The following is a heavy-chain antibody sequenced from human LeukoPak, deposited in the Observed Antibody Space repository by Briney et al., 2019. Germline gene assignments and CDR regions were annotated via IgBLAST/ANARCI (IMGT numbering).Heavy chain of an antibody. CDR2: ISYDGSNK. V-gene: IGHV3-30*04. Sequence: PGGSLRLSCAASGFTFSSYAMHWVRRAPGKGLEWVAVISYDGSNKYYADSVKGRFTISGDNSKNTLYLQMNSLRAEDTAVYYCEAAMVRGVIPPNDAFDIWGQGTMVTVSS. D-gene: IGHD3-10*01. CDR1: GFTFSSYA. J-gene: IGHJ3*02. CDR3: EAAMVRGVIPPNDAFDI.